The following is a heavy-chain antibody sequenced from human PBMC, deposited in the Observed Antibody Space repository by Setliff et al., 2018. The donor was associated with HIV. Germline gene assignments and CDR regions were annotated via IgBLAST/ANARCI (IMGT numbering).Heavy chain of an antibody. Sequence: ASVKVSCKTSGSTFTDYFIHWVRQAPGQGLEWMGWINPKSGATNFAQKFQVRVTMTRDTSINTADMEVNRLRSDDTAIYYCARAYSANYRGGGHFDYWGQGTLVTVS. CDR2: INPKSGAT. D-gene: IGHD1-7*01. J-gene: IGHJ4*02. CDR1: GSTFTDYF. CDR3: ARAYSANYRGGGHFDY. V-gene: IGHV1-2*02.